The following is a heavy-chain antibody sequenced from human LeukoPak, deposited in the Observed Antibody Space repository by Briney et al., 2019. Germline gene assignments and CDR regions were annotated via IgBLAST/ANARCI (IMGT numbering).Heavy chain of an antibody. Sequence: ASVTVSCKASGYTFTSYYMHWVRQAPGQGLEWMGIINLSGGSTSYAQKFQGRVTMTRDTSTSTVYMELSSLGSEDTAVYYCARDVPLGPPLVVPADDAFDIWGQGTMVTVSS. J-gene: IGHJ3*02. CDR2: INLSGGST. CDR3: ARDVPLGPPLVVPADDAFDI. D-gene: IGHD2-2*01. CDR1: GYTFTSYY. V-gene: IGHV1-46*01.